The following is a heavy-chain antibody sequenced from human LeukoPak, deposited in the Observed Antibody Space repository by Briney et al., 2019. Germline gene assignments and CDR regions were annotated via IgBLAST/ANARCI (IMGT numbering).Heavy chain of an antibody. J-gene: IGHJ1*01. CDR3: AKDPVRGSLGAEYFQH. CDR1: GFTFSSYA. V-gene: IGHV3-23*01. CDR2: ISGSGGST. Sequence: GGSLRLSCAASGFTFSSYAMSWVRQAPGKGLEWVSAISGSGGSTYCADSVKGRFTISRDNSKNTLYLQMNSLRAEDTAVYYCAKDPVRGSLGAEYFQHWARAPWSPSPQ. D-gene: IGHD1-26*01.